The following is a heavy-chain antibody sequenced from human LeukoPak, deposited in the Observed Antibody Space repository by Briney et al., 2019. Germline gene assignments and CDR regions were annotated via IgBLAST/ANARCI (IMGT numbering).Heavy chain of an antibody. J-gene: IGHJ1*01. CDR1: GGSLSSYY. D-gene: IGHD6-13*01. V-gene: IGHV4-59*01. CDR3: ARDLISSSWVYFQH. CDR2: IYDSGST. Sequence: SETLSLTCTVSGGSLSSYYLSWIRQPPGKGLEWTGYIYDSGSTNYNPSLKSRVTMSVDTSKNQFSLKLTSVTAADTAVYYCARDLISSSWVYFQHWGQGTLVSV.